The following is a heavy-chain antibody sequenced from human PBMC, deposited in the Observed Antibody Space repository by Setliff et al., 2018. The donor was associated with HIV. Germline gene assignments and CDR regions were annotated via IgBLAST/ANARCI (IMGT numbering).Heavy chain of an antibody. CDR3: ARETYYYDNPQYYYYYMDV. V-gene: IGHV4-39*01. J-gene: IGHJ6*03. Sequence: SETLSLTCTVSGGSISSRTYYWGCIRQPPGKGLEWIGSIYYSGTTYYNPSLKSRVTISIDTSKNQFSLNLRSVTAADTAVYYCARETYYYDNPQYYYYYMDVWGKGTTVTVSS. CDR2: IYYSGTT. CDR1: GGSISSRTYY. D-gene: IGHD3-22*01.